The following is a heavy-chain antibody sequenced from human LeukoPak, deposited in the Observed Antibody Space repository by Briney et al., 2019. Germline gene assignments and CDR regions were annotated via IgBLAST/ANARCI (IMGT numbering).Heavy chain of an antibody. Sequence: GGSLRLSCAASGFTFSSYRMHWVRQAPGKGLVWVSRINSVRSITNYADSVKGRFTISRDNAKNTLYLQMNSLRAEDTAVYYCTRGRGSSCLDVWGKGTTVTVSS. V-gene: IGHV3-74*01. CDR3: TRGRGSSCLDV. CDR1: GFTFSSYR. D-gene: IGHD6-13*01. J-gene: IGHJ6*04. CDR2: INSVRSIT.